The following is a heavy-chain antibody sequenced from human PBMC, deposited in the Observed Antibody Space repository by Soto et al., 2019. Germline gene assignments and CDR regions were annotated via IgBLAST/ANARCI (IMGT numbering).Heavy chain of an antibody. D-gene: IGHD6-19*01. CDR3: ARAGGLGAVAVDY. J-gene: IGHJ4*02. V-gene: IGHV4-59*12. CDR2: IYYSGAL. CDR1: GGSISSYY. Sequence: SETLSLTCTVSGGSISSYYWSWIRQPPGKGLQWIGYIYYSGALNYNPSLKSRVTISMDTSKNQFSLKLSSVTAADTAVYYCARAGGLGAVAVDYWGQGTLVTVSS.